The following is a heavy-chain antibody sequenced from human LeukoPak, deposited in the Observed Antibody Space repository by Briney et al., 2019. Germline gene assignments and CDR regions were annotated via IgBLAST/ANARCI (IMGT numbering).Heavy chain of an antibody. CDR2: ISSSGGYT. CDR3: ARTPIAGADAFDF. D-gene: IGHD6-13*01. Sequence: PGGSLRLSCEAPGFTFSDYYISWIRQAPGKGLEWVSDISSSGGYTNYADSVKGRFTISRDNAKNSLYLQINSLRAEDTAVYYCARTPIAGADAFDFWGQGTLVTVSS. CDR1: GFTFSDYY. J-gene: IGHJ4*02. V-gene: IGHV3-11*03.